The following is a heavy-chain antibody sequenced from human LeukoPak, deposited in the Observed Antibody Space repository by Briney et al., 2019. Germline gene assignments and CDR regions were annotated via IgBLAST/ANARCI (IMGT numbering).Heavy chain of an antibody. Sequence: GSLRLSCAASGFTFSSYSMNWVRQAPGKGLEWVAVISYDGSNKYYADSVKGRFTISRDNSKNTLYLQMNSLRAADTAVYYCAREGAVAGGLDYWGQGTLVTVSS. CDR2: ISYDGSNK. CDR1: GFTFSSYS. CDR3: AREGAVAGGLDY. J-gene: IGHJ4*02. V-gene: IGHV3-30*03. D-gene: IGHD6-19*01.